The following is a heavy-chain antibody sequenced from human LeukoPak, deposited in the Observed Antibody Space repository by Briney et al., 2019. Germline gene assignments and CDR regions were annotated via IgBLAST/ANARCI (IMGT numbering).Heavy chain of an antibody. D-gene: IGHD2-2*01. J-gene: IGHJ4*02. CDR2: ISSSGSTI. CDR3: ARDIGYCSSTSCYWGCFDY. Sequence: GGSLRLSCAASGFTFSSYEMNWVRQAPGKGLEWVSYISSSGSTIYYADSVKGRFTISRDYAKNSLYLQMNSLRAEDTAVYYCARDIGYCSSTSCYWGCFDYWGQGTLVTVSS. V-gene: IGHV3-48*03. CDR1: GFTFSSYE.